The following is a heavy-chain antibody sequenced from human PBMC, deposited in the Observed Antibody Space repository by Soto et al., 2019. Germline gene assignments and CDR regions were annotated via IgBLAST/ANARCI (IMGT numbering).Heavy chain of an antibody. J-gene: IGHJ6*02. V-gene: IGHV1-46*01. CDR2: INPSGGST. CDR3: ARRYCISTSCHYYGMDV. D-gene: IGHD2-2*01. CDR1: GYTFTSYY. Sequence: ASVKVSCKASGYTFTSYYMHWVRQAPGQGLEWMGIINPSGGSTSYAQKFQGRVTMTRDASTSTAYMELSSLRSEDTAVYYCARRYCISTSCHYYGMDVWGQGTTVTVSS.